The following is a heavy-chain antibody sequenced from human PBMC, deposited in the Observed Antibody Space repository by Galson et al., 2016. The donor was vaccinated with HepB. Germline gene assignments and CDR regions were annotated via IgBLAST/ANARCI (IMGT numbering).Heavy chain of an antibody. V-gene: IGHV2-5*02. D-gene: IGHD3-22*01. Sequence: ALVKPTQTLTLTSTFSGFSLSTSGVAVGWIRQPPGKALEWLALIYWADDKRYSPSLKTRLTITKDTSKNQVVLRMTNMDPVDTATYYCAHRSGGAYYYDGRGYPHYFDSWGLGTLVTVSS. CDR2: IYWADDK. J-gene: IGHJ4*02. CDR3: AHRSGGAYYYDGRGYPHYFDS. CDR1: GFSLSTSGVA.